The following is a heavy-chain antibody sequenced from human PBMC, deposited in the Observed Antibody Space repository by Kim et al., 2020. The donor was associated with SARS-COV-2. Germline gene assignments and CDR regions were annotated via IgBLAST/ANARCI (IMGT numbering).Heavy chain of an antibody. CDR1: GFTVSSNY. CDR3: ARVGTTGGYWYFDL. J-gene: IGHJ2*01. D-gene: IGHD4-17*01. CDR2: IYSGGST. Sequence: GGSLRLSCAASGFTVSSNYMSWVRQAPGKGLERVSVIYSGGSTYYADSVKGRFTISRDNSKNTLYLQMNSLRAEDTAVYYCARVGTTGGYWYFDLWGRGTLVTVSS. V-gene: IGHV3-53*01.